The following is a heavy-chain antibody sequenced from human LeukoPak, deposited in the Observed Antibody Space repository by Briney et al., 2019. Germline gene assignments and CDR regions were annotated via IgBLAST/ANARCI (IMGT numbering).Heavy chain of an antibody. J-gene: IGHJ3*02. CDR1: GGSISSSSYY. D-gene: IGHD6-19*01. CDR3: AGDAGYSSGRRAFDI. Sequence: SETLSLTCTVSGGSISSSSYYWGWIRQPPGKGLEWIGSIYYSGSTYYNPSLKSRVTISVDTSKNQFSLKLSSVTAADTAVYYCAGDAGYSSGRRAFDIWGQGTMVTVSS. CDR2: IYYSGST. V-gene: IGHV4-39*02.